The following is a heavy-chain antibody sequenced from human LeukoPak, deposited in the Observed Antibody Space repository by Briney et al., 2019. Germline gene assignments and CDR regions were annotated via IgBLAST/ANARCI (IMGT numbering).Heavy chain of an antibody. V-gene: IGHV1-8*03. CDR1: GYTFRNYG. Sequence: ASVKVSCKTSGYTFRNYGITWVRQATGQGLEWMGWINPNNGNLGYAQKFQGRVTITRNTPIGTAYMELSSLTSEDTAVYYCARSDHNSWNAFDIWGQGTMVTVSS. CDR3: ARSDHNSWNAFDI. J-gene: IGHJ3*02. D-gene: IGHD1-26*01. CDR2: INPNNGNL.